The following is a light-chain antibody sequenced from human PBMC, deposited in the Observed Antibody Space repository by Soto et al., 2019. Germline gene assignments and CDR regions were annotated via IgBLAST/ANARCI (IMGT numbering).Light chain of an antibody. CDR2: SAF. CDR1: QSISNN. CDR3: QKYNSALT. V-gene: IGKV3-15*01. Sequence: EIVLTQSPATLSLSPGERSTLSCRASQSISNNLAWYQQKPGQAPRLVIYSAFTRATGIPARFSGSGSGTDFTLNISSLQPEDVATYFCQKYNSALTFGQGTQVDI. J-gene: IGKJ1*01.